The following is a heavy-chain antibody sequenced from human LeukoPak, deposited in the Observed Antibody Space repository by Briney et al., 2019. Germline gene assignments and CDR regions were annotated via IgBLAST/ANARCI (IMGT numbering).Heavy chain of an antibody. D-gene: IGHD3-10*01. J-gene: IGHJ4*02. V-gene: IGHV3-30*02. CDR3: STPTYYYGSGSYYTPLDY. CDR1: GFTFSSYG. CDR2: IRYDGSNK. Sequence: GGSLRLSCAASGFTFSSYGMHWVRQAPGKGLEWVAFIRYDGSNKYYADSVKGRFTISRDNSKNTLYLQMNSLRAEDTAVYYCSTPTYYYGSGSYYTPLDYWGQGTLVTVSS.